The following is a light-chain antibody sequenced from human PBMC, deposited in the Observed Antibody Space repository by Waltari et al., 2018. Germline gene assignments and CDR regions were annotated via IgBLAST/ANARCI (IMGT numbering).Light chain of an antibody. CDR1: QSISSW. CDR2: KAS. CDR3: QQYNSYPT. Sequence: DIQMTQSPSTLSASVGDRVTITCRASQSISSWLAWYQQKPGKAPKLLIYKASILESGVPSRFSGSGSGTEFTLTISSLQPDDFATYYCQQYNSYPTFGPGTKVDIK. V-gene: IGKV1-5*03. J-gene: IGKJ3*01.